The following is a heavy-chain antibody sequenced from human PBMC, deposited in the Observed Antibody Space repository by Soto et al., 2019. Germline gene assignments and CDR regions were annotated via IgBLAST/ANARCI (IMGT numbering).Heavy chain of an antibody. CDR1: GGSISSSSYY. Sequence: SETLSLTCTVSGGSISSSSYYWGWIRQPPGKGLEWIGSIYYSGSTYYNPSLKSRVTISVDTSKTQFSLKLSSVTAADPAVYYCGSPGGGYYYGSGSYYYYMDVWGKGTTVTVSS. J-gene: IGHJ6*03. CDR3: GSPGGGYYYGSGSYYYYMDV. D-gene: IGHD3-10*01. CDR2: IYYSGST. V-gene: IGHV4-39*01.